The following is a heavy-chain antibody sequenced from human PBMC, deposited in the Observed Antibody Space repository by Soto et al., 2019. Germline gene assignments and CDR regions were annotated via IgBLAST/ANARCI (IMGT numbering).Heavy chain of an antibody. CDR3: ATDRGGYGDYGHGFDY. D-gene: IGHD4-17*01. CDR1: GYTLTELS. Sequence: QVQLVQSGAEVKKPGASVKVSCKVSGYTLTELSMHWVRQAPGKGLEWMGGFDPEDGETIYAQKFQGRVTMTEDTSTDAAYMEPSSLRSEDTAVYYCATDRGGYGDYGHGFDYWGQGTLVTVSS. CDR2: FDPEDGET. V-gene: IGHV1-24*01. J-gene: IGHJ4*02.